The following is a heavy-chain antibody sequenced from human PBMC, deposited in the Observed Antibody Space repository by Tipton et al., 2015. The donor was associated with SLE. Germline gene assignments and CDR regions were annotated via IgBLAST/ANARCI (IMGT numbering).Heavy chain of an antibody. CDR2: INHSGST. Sequence: TLSLTCTVSGGSISGYYWSWIRQPPGKGLEWIGEINHSGSTNYNPSLKSRVTISVDTSKNQFSLKLSSVTAADTAVYYCARGGGSPSYWGQGTLVTVSS. V-gene: IGHV4-34*01. CDR1: GGSISGYY. D-gene: IGHD6-19*01. CDR3: ARGGGSPSY. J-gene: IGHJ4*02.